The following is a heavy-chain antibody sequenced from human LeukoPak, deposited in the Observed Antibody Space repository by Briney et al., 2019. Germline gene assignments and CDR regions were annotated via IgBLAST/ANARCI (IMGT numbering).Heavy chain of an antibody. J-gene: IGHJ6*03. CDR1: GGTVYSYA. Sequence: ASVNVSCKASGGTVYSYAISWVRQAPGQGLEWTGGIIPIFGTANYAQKFQGRVTITTDESTSTAHMELSSLRSEDTAVYYCARAGYNWNHYGGYYYYYMDVWGKGTTVTVSS. CDR3: ARAGYNWNHYGGYYYYYMDV. V-gene: IGHV1-69*05. CDR2: IIPIFGTA. D-gene: IGHD1-14*01.